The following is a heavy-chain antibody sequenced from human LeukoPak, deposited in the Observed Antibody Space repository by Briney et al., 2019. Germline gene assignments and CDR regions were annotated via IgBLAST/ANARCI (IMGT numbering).Heavy chain of an antibody. V-gene: IGHV1-2*02. J-gene: IGHJ5*02. CDR1: GYTFTGYY. CDR3: ARDSGVVVAAIGQFWFDP. Sequence: ASVKVSCKASGYTFTGYYMHWVRQAPGQGLEWMGWINPNSGGTNYAQKFQGRVTMTRDTSISTAYMELSRLRSDDTAVYYCARDSGVVVAAIGQFWFDPWGQGTLVTVSS. CDR2: INPNSGGT. D-gene: IGHD2-15*01.